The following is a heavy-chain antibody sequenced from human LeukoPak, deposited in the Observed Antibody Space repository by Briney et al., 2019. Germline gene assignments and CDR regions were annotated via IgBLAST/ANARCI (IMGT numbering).Heavy chain of an antibody. Sequence: GGSLRLSCAASGFTFSSYAMSRVRQAPGKGLEWVSAISGSGGSTYYADSVKGRFTISRDNSKNTLYLQMNSLRAEDTAVYYCAKVQYSSGWYGPYFDYWGQGTLVTVSS. CDR2: ISGSGGST. CDR3: AKVQYSSGWYGPYFDY. V-gene: IGHV3-23*01. D-gene: IGHD6-19*01. J-gene: IGHJ4*02. CDR1: GFTFSSYA.